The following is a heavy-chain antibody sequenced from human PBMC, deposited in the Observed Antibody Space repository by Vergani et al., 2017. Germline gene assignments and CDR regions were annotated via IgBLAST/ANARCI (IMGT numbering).Heavy chain of an antibody. J-gene: IGHJ6*03. V-gene: IGHV3-30*18. CDR3: AKSAGPHDFWSGYYYYYMDV. CDR1: GFTFSSYG. Sequence: QVQLVESGGGVVQPGRSLRLSCAASGFTFSSYGMHRVRQAPGRGLEWGAVISYDGSNKYYADSVKGRFTISRDNSKNTLYLQMNSLRAEDTAVYYCAKSAGPHDFWSGYYYYYMDVWGKGTTVTVSS. CDR2: ISYDGSNK. D-gene: IGHD3-3*01.